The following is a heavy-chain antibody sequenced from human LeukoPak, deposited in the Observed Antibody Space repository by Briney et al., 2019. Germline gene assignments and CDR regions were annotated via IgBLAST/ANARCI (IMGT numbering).Heavy chain of an antibody. Sequence: SETLSLTCAVYGGSFSGYYWSWIRQPPGKGLEWIGEINHSGSTNYNPSLKSRVTISVDTSKNQFSLKLSSVTAAGTAVYYCARGSANFDYWGQGTLVTVSS. V-gene: IGHV4-34*01. CDR1: GGSFSGYY. CDR2: INHSGST. CDR3: ARGSANFDY. J-gene: IGHJ4*02. D-gene: IGHD5-18*01.